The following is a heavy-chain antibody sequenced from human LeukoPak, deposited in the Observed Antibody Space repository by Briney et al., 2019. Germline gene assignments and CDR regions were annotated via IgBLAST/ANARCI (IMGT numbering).Heavy chain of an antibody. D-gene: IGHD2-2*01. Sequence: PGGSLRLSCAASGFTFSSYAMSWVRQATGKGLEWVSAISGSGGSTYYADSVKGRYTISRDNSKNTLYLQMNSLRAEDTAVYYCALKGCPALDYWGQGTLVTVSS. CDR2: ISGSGGST. CDR3: ALKGCPALDY. V-gene: IGHV3-23*01. CDR1: GFTFSSYA. J-gene: IGHJ4*02.